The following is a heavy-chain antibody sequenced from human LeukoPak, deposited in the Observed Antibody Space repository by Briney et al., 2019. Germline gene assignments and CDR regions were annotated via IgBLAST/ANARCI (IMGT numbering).Heavy chain of an antibody. Sequence: GGSLRLSCVASGFTFSNNAMSWVRQAPGKGLEWVSAIYGRGETTYYADPVKGRFTISRDNSKNTLYLQMNSLRAEDTAVYYCAKTAMIKIIMTTYPKGLNYWGQGTLVTVSS. V-gene: IGHV3-23*01. CDR1: GFTFSNNA. CDR2: IYGRGETT. D-gene: IGHD3-16*01. CDR3: AKTAMIKIIMTTYPKGLNY. J-gene: IGHJ4*02.